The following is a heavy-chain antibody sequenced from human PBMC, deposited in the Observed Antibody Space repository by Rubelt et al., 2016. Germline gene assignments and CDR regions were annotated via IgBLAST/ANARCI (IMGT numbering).Heavy chain of an antibody. V-gene: IGHV3-23*01. D-gene: IGHD1-26*01. CDR2: IIGSGENT. CDR1: GFTFSSYA. CDR3: ARGTGNYGSYYFEY. J-gene: IGHJ4*02. Sequence: GGGLVQPGGSLRLSCAASGFTFSSYAMSWVRQAPGKGLEWVSGIIGSGENTYYADAVKGRFTISRDNAKNSLYLQMNSLRAEDTAVYYCARGTGNYGSYYFEYWGQGTLVTVSS.